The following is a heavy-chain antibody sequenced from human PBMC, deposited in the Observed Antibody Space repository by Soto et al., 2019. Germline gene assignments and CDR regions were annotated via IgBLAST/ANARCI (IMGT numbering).Heavy chain of an antibody. J-gene: IGHJ3*02. V-gene: IGHV3-21*01. Sequence: PGGSLRLSCAASGFTFSSYSMNWVRQAPGKGLEWVSSISSGSIYIYYAASVKGRFTISRDNAKNSLYLQMNSLRAEDTAVYYCAFAGSGSYSNVPDAFDIWGQGTMVTVSS. CDR1: GFTFSSYS. D-gene: IGHD3-10*01. CDR2: ISSGSIYI. CDR3: AFAGSGSYSNVPDAFDI.